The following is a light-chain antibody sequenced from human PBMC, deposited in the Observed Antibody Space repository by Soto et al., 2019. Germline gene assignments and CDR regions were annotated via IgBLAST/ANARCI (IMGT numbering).Light chain of an antibody. CDR1: QSIGSN. Sequence: EIVMTQSPATLSVSPGERATLSCRASQSIGSNLAWYQQKPGQSPRLLIYGASTRATGLPDRFSGGESGTDFTLTISRLEPEDFAVYYCQQFSSYPLTFGGGTKVDI. J-gene: IGKJ4*01. V-gene: IGKV3-15*01. CDR2: GAS. CDR3: QQFSSYPLT.